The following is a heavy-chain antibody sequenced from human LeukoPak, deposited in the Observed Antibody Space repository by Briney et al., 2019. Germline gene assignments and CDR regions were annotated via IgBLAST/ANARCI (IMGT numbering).Heavy chain of an antibody. D-gene: IGHD1-26*01. CDR1: GFTFSSYA. V-gene: IGHV3-30-3*02. Sequence: GGSLRLSCAASGFTFSSYAMHWVRQAPGKGLEWVAVISYDGSNKYYADSVKGRFTISRDDSKNTLYLQMNSLRAEDTAVYYCAKRIVGATTISWGQGTLVTVSS. J-gene: IGHJ4*02. CDR2: ISYDGSNK. CDR3: AKRIVGATTIS.